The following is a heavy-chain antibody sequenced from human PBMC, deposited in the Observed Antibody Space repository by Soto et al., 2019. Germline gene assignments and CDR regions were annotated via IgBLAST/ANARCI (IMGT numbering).Heavy chain of an antibody. CDR1: GYTFTSYG. J-gene: IGHJ6*02. D-gene: IGHD3-3*01. CDR2: ISAYNGNT. V-gene: IGHV1-18*01. Sequence: XSVKVSCKASGYTFTSYGIIWVRQAPGQGLEWMGWISAYNGNTNYAQKLQGRVTMTTDTSTTTAYMELRSLRSDDTAVYYCARDLTWIFGVVIFPPEDGMDVWGQGTTVTVSS. CDR3: ARDLTWIFGVVIFPPEDGMDV.